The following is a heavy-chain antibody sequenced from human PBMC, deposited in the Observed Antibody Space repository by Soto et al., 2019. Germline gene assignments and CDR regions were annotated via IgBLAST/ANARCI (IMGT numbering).Heavy chain of an antibody. D-gene: IGHD3-3*01. V-gene: IGHV3-7*05. Sequence: EVQVVESGGGLVQPGGSLRLSCSVSGFTFTGYWMKWVRQAPGKGLEWVATINADGGETYYVDSVRGRFTVSRDSARNSMLLQMNSLRVEDTAVYYCASTRGYWGQGTLATVSS. CDR2: INADGGET. CDR3: ASTRGY. J-gene: IGHJ4*02. CDR1: GFTFTGYW.